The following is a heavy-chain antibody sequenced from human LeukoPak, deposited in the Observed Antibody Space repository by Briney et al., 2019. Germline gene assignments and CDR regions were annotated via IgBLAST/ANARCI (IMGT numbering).Heavy chain of an antibody. J-gene: IGHJ4*02. CDR3: AKASYYDYVWGSYRSTDY. V-gene: IGHV3-23*01. D-gene: IGHD3-16*02. Sequence: PGGSLRLSCAASGFTVSSYAMSWVRQAPGKGLEWVSAISGSGGSTYYADSVKGRFTISRDNSKNTLYLQMNSLRAEDTAVYYCAKASYYDYVWGSYRSTDYWGQGTLVTVSS. CDR1: GFTVSSYA. CDR2: ISGSGGST.